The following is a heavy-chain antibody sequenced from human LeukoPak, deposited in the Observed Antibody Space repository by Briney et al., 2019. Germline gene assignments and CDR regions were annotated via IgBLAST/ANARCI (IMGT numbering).Heavy chain of an antibody. V-gene: IGHV3-48*01. D-gene: IGHD2-2*01. CDR1: GFNYSSYT. J-gene: IGHJ4*02. CDR3: TSRVVVPAAISDY. Sequence: GGSLRLSCAASGFNYSSYTMNWVRQAPGMGLEWLSYISASRDITYYADSVKGRFTISRDNAKNSLYLQMNSLRAEDTAVYYCTSRVVVPAAISDYWGQGTLVTVSS. CDR2: ISASRDIT.